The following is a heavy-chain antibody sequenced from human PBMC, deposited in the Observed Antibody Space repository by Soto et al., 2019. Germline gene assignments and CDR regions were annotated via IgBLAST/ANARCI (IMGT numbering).Heavy chain of an antibody. V-gene: IGHV3-11*03. CDR3: ASCNFMLYFDY. CDR1: GFTFSDYY. CDR2: ISSSTSHT. Sequence: GGSLRLSCAVSGFTFSDYYMTWIRQAPGKGLEWVSYISSSTSHTNYADSVKGRFTISRDNAKNSLFLQMNSLRSEDTAVYYCASCNFMLYFDYWGQGTQVTVSS. J-gene: IGHJ4*02. D-gene: IGHD3-10*02.